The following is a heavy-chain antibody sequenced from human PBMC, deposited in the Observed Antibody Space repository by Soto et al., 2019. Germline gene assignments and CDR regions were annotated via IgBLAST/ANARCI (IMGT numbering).Heavy chain of an antibody. J-gene: IGHJ4*02. V-gene: IGHV4-39*01. Sequence: PSETLSLTCTVSGGSISSSSYYWGWIRQPPGKGLEWIGSIYYSGSTYYNPSLKSRVTISVDTSKNQFSLKLSSVTAADTAVYYCGRPIEVAGIGGGFFDYWGQGTLVTVSS. CDR1: GGSISSSSYY. CDR2: IYYSGST. D-gene: IGHD6-19*01. CDR3: GRPIEVAGIGGGFFDY.